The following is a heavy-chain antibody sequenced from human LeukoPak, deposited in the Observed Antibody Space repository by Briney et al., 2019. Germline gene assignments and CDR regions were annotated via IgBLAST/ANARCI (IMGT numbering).Heavy chain of an antibody. V-gene: IGHV4-59*12. Sequence: SETLSLTCTVSGDSISSYYWSWIRQPPGKGLEWIGYIYYSGSTNYNPSLKSRVTISVDTSKNQFSLKLSSVTAADTALYYCARSGSYHGNLDYWGQGTLVTVSS. D-gene: IGHD1-26*01. J-gene: IGHJ4*02. CDR3: ARSGSYHGNLDY. CDR2: IYYSGST. CDR1: GDSISSYY.